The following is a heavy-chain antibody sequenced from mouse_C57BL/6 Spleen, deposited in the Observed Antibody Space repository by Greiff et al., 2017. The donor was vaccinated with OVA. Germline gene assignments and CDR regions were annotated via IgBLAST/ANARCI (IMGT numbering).Heavy chain of an antibody. V-gene: IGHV1-26*01. Sequence: EVQLQQSGPELVKPGASVKISCKASGYTFTDYYMNWVKQSHGKSLEWIGDINPNNGGTSYNQKFKGKATLTVDKSSSTAYMELRSLTSEDSAVYYCARENGSSYVGAMDYWGQGTSVTVSS. D-gene: IGHD1-1*01. CDR3: ARENGSSYVGAMDY. J-gene: IGHJ4*01. CDR1: GYTFTDYY. CDR2: INPNNGGT.